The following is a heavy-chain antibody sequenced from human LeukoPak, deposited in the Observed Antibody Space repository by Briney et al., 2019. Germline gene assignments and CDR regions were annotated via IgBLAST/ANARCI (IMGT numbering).Heavy chain of an antibody. CDR2: ISGSGGST. CDR3: AKSPILAVVGTRRPLDY. D-gene: IGHD6-19*01. Sequence: PGGSLRLSCAASGFTFSSYAMSWVRQAPGKGLEWVSAISGSGGSTYYADSVKGRFTISRDNSKNTLYLQMNSLRAEDTAVYYCAKSPILAVVGTRRPLDYWGQGTLVTVSS. CDR1: GFTFSSYA. V-gene: IGHV3-23*01. J-gene: IGHJ4*02.